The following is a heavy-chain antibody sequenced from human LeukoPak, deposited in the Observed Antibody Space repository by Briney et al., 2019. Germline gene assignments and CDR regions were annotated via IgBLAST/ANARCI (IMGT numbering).Heavy chain of an antibody. CDR3: AREGNLFDY. V-gene: IGHV3-48*02. CDR1: GFTFSSHS. D-gene: IGHD6-13*01. CDR2: ISSSSSTI. Sequence: PGGSLRLSCAASGFTFSSHSMNWVRQAPGKGLEWISYISSSSSTIYYAGSVQGRFTISRDNARNSLYLEMNSLGDEDTAVYYCAREGNLFDYWGQGTLVTVSS. J-gene: IGHJ4*02.